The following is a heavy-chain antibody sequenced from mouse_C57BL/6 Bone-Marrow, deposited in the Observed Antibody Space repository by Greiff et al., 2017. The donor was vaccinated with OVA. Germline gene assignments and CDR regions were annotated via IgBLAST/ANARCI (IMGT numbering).Heavy chain of an antibody. D-gene: IGHD1-1*01. Sequence: QVQLKQPGAELVKPGASVKMSCKASGYTFTSYWITWVKQRPGQGLEWIGDIYLGSGRTNYNEKFKSKATLTVDTSSSTAYMQLSSLTSEDSAVYYCARSGITTVEGDFAMDYWGQGTSVTVSS. J-gene: IGHJ4*01. CDR1: GYTFTSYW. CDR2: IYLGSGRT. V-gene: IGHV1-55*01. CDR3: ARSGITTVEGDFAMDY.